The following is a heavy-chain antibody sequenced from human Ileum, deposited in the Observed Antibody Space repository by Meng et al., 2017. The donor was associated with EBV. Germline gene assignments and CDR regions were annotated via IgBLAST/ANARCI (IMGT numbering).Heavy chain of an antibody. CDR1: GGSISRSDW. J-gene: IGHJ4*02. CDR2: TSHSGST. Sequence: GQGEESGAGVVKPSGPLSLTAAVSGGSISRSDWWSWVREPPGKGLEWIGETSHSGSTTYSPSLKSRVTISLDKSKNQLSLKLNSVTAADTAVYYCASSDYYRSDYWGQGTLVTVSS. D-gene: IGHD3-22*01. CDR3: ASSDYYRSDY. V-gene: IGHV4-4*02.